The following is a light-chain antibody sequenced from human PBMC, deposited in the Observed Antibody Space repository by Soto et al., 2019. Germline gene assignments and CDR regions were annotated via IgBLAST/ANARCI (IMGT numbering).Light chain of an antibody. Sequence: AIQMAQSPSSLSASVGDRVTITCRASQGIGNDVVWFQQKPGKAPKLLIYAAATLQSGVPSRVSGSRSGTDFTLTISSLQPEDFATYYCLQDHNYPLTFGGGTKVEIK. V-gene: IGKV1-6*02. CDR1: QGIGND. CDR3: LQDHNYPLT. J-gene: IGKJ4*01. CDR2: AAA.